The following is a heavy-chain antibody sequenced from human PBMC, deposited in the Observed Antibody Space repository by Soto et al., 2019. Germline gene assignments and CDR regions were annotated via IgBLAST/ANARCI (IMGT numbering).Heavy chain of an antibody. CDR3: AKEMFPRTVLDRSSPWGDD. CDR2: LSYDGSHE. CDR1: GFTFDDFG. D-gene: IGHD3-22*01. V-gene: IGHV3-30*18. J-gene: IGHJ4*02. Sequence: QVQLVESGGGVVQPGTSLKLSCAASGFTFDDFGFHWVRQAPGKGLEWVATLSYDGSHEYYADSVKGRFTISRDNSKITLYLQMNSLKTEDTAMYYCAKEMFPRTVLDRSSPWGDDWGQGTLVTVSS.